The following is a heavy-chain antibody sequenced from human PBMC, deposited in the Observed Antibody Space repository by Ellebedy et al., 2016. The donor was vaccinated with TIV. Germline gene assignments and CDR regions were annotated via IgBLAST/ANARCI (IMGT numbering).Heavy chain of an antibody. V-gene: IGHV3-48*01. CDR3: AKDQVSGDGRWVFDV. D-gene: IGHD5-24*01. Sequence: PGGSLRLSCAASGFTFSSYSMNWVRQAPGKGLEWVSYISSSSSTIDYADSVKGRFTISRDNSKNTLYLQMKSLRAEDTAIYCCAKDQVSGDGRWVFDVWGQGTMVTVSS. J-gene: IGHJ3*01. CDR1: GFTFSSYS. CDR2: ISSSSSTI.